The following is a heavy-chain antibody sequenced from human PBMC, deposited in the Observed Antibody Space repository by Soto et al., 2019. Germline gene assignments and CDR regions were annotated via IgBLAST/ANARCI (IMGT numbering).Heavy chain of an antibody. J-gene: IGHJ4*02. D-gene: IGHD1-26*01. Sequence: SETLSLTCTVSGGSVTSGSYYWSWIRQSPGKGLEWIGYIYYSGSTNYNTSLKNRVTISLDTSKNQLSLNLYSVTAADTAVYYCARRYGGNFDYWGQGTLVTVS. CDR3: ARRYGGNFDY. CDR1: GGSVTSGSYY. V-gene: IGHV4-61*01. CDR2: IYYSGST.